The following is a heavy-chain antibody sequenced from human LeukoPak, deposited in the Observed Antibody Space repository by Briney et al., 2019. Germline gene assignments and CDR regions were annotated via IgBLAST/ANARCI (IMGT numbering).Heavy chain of an antibody. CDR2: INTNTGET. V-gene: IGHV1-2*02. Sequence: GASVKVSCKASGYIFTNYNLHWVRQAPGQGLEYMGWINTNTGETKYAQKFQGRVTMTRDTSISIAYMEVNRLTSDDKAMFYCARDYDSWGQGTLVTVSS. J-gene: IGHJ5*01. CDR1: GYIFTNYN. CDR3: ARDYDS.